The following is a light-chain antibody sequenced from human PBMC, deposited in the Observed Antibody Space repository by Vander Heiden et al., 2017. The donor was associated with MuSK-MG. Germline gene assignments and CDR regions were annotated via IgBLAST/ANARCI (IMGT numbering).Light chain of an antibody. V-gene: IGKV1-16*01. J-gene: IGKJ4*01. CDR2: AAS. Sequence: DVRLTQSPSALSASVGDRVTITRRASQDVTNYLAWFQKKPGEAPKPLIYAASSFQSGVPSRFSGSQSGTDFTLTINSLQPEDFATYYCQQEDSHPLTFGGRT. CDR1: QDVTNY. CDR3: QQEDSHPLT.